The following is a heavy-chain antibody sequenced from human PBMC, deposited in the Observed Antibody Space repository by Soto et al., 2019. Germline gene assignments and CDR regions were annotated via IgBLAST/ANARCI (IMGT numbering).Heavy chain of an antibody. D-gene: IGHD3-9*01. CDR3: ARGEFKILTGYFRPRPPFDY. CDR2: INAGNGNT. Sequence: ASVKVSCKASGYTFTSYAMHWVRQAPGQRLEWMGWINAGNGNTKYSQKFQGRVTITRDTSASTAYMELSSLRSEDTAVYYCARGEFKILTGYFRPRPPFDYWGQGTLVTVSS. CDR1: GYTFTSYA. V-gene: IGHV1-3*01. J-gene: IGHJ4*02.